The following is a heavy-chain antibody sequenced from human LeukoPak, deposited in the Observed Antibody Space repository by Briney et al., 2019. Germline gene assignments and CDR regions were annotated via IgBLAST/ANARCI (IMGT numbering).Heavy chain of an antibody. D-gene: IGHD1-1*01. CDR2: IHPGTGNP. J-gene: IGHJ4*02. Sequence: ASVKVSCKSSGHTFTEYYVHWVRQAPGLGLEWLGWIHPGTGNPNYAQKFQGRVTISRDTSINTAYMELTRLKSDDTAVYYCASYASGYNWLKVWGQGTLVTVSS. CDR1: GHTFTEYY. CDR3: ASYASGYNWLKV. V-gene: IGHV1-2*02.